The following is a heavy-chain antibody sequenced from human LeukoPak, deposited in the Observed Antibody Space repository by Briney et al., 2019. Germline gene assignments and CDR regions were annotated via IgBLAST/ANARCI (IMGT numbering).Heavy chain of an antibody. Sequence: SEALSLTCAVSGGSISRRNWWSWVRQFPGKGLEWIGEIYHSGTTNYNPSLKSRVTISVDNSKTQFSLKLSSVTAADTAVYYCARRILQFDPWGQGTLVTVSS. CDR2: IYHSGTT. CDR1: GGSISRRNW. J-gene: IGHJ5*02. D-gene: IGHD5-24*01. CDR3: ARRILQFDP. V-gene: IGHV4-4*02.